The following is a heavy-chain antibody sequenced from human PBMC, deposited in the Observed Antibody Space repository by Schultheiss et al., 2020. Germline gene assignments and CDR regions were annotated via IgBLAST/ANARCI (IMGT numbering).Heavy chain of an antibody. Sequence: GGSLRLSCAASGFTFSSYSMNWVRQAPGKGLEWVSYISSSSSTIYYTDSVKGRFTISRDNAKNSLYLQMNSLRDEDTAVYYCARDFSGPILFDIWGQGTMVTRLL. CDR2: ISSSSSTI. D-gene: IGHD2-15*01. CDR1: GFTFSSYS. V-gene: IGHV3-48*02. CDR3: ARDFSGPILFDI. J-gene: IGHJ3*02.